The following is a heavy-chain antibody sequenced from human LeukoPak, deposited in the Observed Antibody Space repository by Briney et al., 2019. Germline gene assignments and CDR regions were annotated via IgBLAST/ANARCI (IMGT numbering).Heavy chain of an antibody. CDR3: VSFYETY. CDR1: GNYL. D-gene: IGHD2/OR15-2a*01. V-gene: IGHV3-74*01. J-gene: IGHJ4*02. Sequence: TGGSLRLSCAASGNYLMHWVRQAPGKGLVWVSHINSDGSWTSYADSVKGRFTISKDNAKNTVYLQMNSLRAEDTAVYYCVSFYETYWGRGTLVTVSS. CDR2: INSDGSWT.